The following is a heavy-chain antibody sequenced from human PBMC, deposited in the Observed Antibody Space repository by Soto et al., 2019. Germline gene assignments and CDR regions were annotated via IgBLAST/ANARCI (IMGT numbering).Heavy chain of an antibody. CDR1: GFTFSSYS. J-gene: IGHJ4*02. D-gene: IGHD3-22*01. Sequence: GGSLRLSCAASGFTFSSYSMNWVRQAPGKGLEWVSSISSSSSTIYYADSVKGRFTISRDNAKNSLYLQMNSLRDEDTAVYYCARDPPYYYDSSGSIATRYWGQGTLVTVSS. CDR3: ARDPPYYYDSSGSIATRY. V-gene: IGHV3-48*02. CDR2: ISSSSSTI.